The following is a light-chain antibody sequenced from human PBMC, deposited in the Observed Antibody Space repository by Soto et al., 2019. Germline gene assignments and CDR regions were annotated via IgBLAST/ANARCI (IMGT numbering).Light chain of an antibody. Sequence: IQMTQSPSSLSASVGDSVTMTCQASQDIKNFLNWYQQKPGKAPKLLIYDAFKLDTGVPSRFSGSGSGTDFTFTISSLQPEDIATYFCQQYDSLPPTFGGGTKVEI. CDR3: QQYDSLPPT. J-gene: IGKJ4*01. V-gene: IGKV1-33*01. CDR2: DAF. CDR1: QDIKNF.